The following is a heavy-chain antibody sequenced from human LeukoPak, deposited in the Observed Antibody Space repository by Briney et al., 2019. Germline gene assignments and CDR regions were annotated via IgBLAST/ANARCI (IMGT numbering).Heavy chain of an antibody. J-gene: IGHJ1*01. CDR1: GGSFSSSNW. CDR2: MYHSGCT. Sequence: SGTLSLTCAVSGGSFSSSNWWRWGRPPPGKGLGGVGEMYHSGCTNYNPSLKSRVTISVDTSKNTLYLQLSSLTATDTAVYYCATTNGDYPLDFQHWGQGTLVTVPS. CDR3: ATTNGDYPLDFQH. V-gene: IGHV4-4*02. D-gene: IGHD4-17*01.